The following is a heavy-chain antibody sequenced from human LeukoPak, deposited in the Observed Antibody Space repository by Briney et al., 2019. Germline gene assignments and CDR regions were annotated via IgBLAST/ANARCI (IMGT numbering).Heavy chain of an antibody. D-gene: IGHD1-26*01. J-gene: IGHJ4*02. CDR1: GGTFSSYA. CDR3: ASPLSIVGARGFDY. V-gene: IGHV1-69*01. Sequence: GASVKVSCKASGGTFSSYAISWVRQAPGQGLEWMGGIIPIFGTANYAQKFQGRVTITADESTSTAYMELSSLRSEDTAVYYCASPLSIVGARGFDYWGQGTLVTVSS. CDR2: IIPIFGTA.